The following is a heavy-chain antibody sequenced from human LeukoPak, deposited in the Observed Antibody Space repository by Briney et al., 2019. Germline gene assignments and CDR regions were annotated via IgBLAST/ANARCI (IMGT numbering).Heavy chain of an antibody. CDR3: AKASDPSFLLRELDY. CDR2: ISYDGSNK. J-gene: IGHJ4*02. CDR1: GFTFSSYG. D-gene: IGHD3-10*01. Sequence: GRSLRLSCAASGFTFSSYGMHWVRQAPGKGLEWVAVISYDGSNKYYADSVKGRFTISRDNSKNTLYLQMNSLRAEDTAVYYCAKASDPSFLLRELDYWGQGTLVTVSS. V-gene: IGHV3-30*18.